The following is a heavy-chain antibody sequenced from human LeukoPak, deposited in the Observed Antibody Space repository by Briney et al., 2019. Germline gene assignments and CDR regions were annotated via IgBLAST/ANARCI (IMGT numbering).Heavy chain of an antibody. CDR2: IYYSGST. V-gene: IGHV4-59*01. Sequence: SETLSLTCTVSGGSISSYYWSWIRQPPGKGLEWIGYIYYSGSTNYNPSLKSRVTISVDTSKNQFSLKLSSVTAADTAVYYCARASRYGSGSYSIGGFDYWGQGTLVTVSS. J-gene: IGHJ4*02. CDR3: ARASRYGSGSYSIGGFDY. CDR1: GGSISSYY. D-gene: IGHD3-10*01.